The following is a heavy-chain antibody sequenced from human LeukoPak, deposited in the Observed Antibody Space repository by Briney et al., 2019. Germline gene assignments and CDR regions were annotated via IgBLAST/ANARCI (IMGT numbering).Heavy chain of an antibody. CDR2: IYYSGGT. D-gene: IGHD5/OR15-5a*01. CDR3: ARVKSTYYYMDV. CDR1: GGSIRSRNYC. J-gene: IGHJ6*03. V-gene: IGHV4-39*01. Sequence: SETLSLTCTVSGGSIRSRNYCWGWIRQPPGKGLEWIGNIYYSGGTYYNPSLKSRVTISVDTSKNQFSLKLSSMTAADTAVYYCARVKSTYYYMDVWGKGTTVTVSS.